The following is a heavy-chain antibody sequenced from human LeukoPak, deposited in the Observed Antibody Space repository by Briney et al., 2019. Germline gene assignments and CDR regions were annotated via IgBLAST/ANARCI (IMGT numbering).Heavy chain of an antibody. CDR3: AKTSGWYSSSLSYYYMDV. J-gene: IGHJ6*03. Sequence: GGSLRLSCAASGFTFDDYTMHWVRQAPGKGLEWVSLISWDGGSTYYADSVKGRFTISRDNSKNSLYLQMNSLRTEDTALYYCAKTSGWYSSSLSYYYMDVWGKGTTVTVSS. D-gene: IGHD6-6*01. V-gene: IGHV3-43*01. CDR2: ISWDGGST. CDR1: GFTFDDYT.